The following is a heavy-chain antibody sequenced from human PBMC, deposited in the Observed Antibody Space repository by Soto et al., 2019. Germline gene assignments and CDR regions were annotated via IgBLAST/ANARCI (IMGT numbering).Heavy chain of an antibody. V-gene: IGHV4-31*02. CDR3: AQAPVFTGGDGFDI. Sequence: QVRLQEWGPGLVKPSQTLSLKCSVSGGSITTGGRYWSWIRQLPGKGLEWIGDIYYSGNTYYNAALKSRVPISVEAAKNQFSLKLSSVTAADTAVYYWAQAPVFTGGDGFDIWGQGRLVTVSS. CDR1: GGSITTGGRY. J-gene: IGHJ3*02. D-gene: IGHD1-1*01. CDR2: IYYSGNT.